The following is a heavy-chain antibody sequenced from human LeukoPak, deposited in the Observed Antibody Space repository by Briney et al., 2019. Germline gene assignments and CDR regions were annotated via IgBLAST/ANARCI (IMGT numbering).Heavy chain of an antibody. V-gene: IGHV3-7*01. CDR2: MNQDGSAT. J-gene: IGHJ4*02. Sequence: GGSLTLSCAASGFSFSNSWMTGVRQSPGKGLEWVANMNQDGSATYHVDSVKGRFTISRDNARNSLYLQMNSLRAEDTAVYYCARDPAYGALDYWGQGTLVTVSS. CDR1: GFSFSNSW. CDR3: ARDPAYGALDY. D-gene: IGHD4-17*01.